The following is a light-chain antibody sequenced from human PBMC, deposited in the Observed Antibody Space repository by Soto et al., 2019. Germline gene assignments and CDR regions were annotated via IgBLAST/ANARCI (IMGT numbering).Light chain of an antibody. CDR3: SSSTRSNTLV. CDR2: GVS. V-gene: IGLV2-14*01. J-gene: IGLJ3*02. CDR1: KNDIGSSDY. Sequence: QSALTQPASVSASPGQSITISCTGGKNDIGSSDYVSWYQQHPGKAPKLIIYGVSNRPSGTSDRFSGSKSGNTASLTISGLQADDEADYYCSSSTRSNTLVFGGGTKLTVL.